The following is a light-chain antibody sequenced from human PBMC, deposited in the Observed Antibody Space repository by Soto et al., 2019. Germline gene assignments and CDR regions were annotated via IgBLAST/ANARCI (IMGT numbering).Light chain of an antibody. V-gene: IGKV1-39*01. J-gene: IGKJ2*01. CDR3: QQSYSTRYT. Sequence: DIQMTQSPSSLSASVGDRVTITCRASQSISSYLNWYQQKPGKAPKLLIYAASSLQSGVPSRFSGSGSGTYFTLTISSLHPEDFATYYCQQSYSTRYTFGQGTKLEIK. CDR2: AAS. CDR1: QSISSY.